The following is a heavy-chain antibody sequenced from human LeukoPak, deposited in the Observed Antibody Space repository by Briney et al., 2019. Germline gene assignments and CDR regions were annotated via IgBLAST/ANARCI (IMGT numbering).Heavy chain of an antibody. CDR1: GFTFGDYA. J-gene: IGHJ4*02. D-gene: IGHD3-10*01. CDR2: IRSKAYGGTT. Sequence: PGGSLRLSCTASGFTFGDYAMSWFRQAPGKGLEWVGFIRSKAYGGTTEYAASVKGRFTISRDDSKSIAHLQMNSLKTEDTAVYYCTRDSLTMVREVFDYWGQGTLVTVSS. V-gene: IGHV3-49*03. CDR3: TRDSLTMVREVFDY.